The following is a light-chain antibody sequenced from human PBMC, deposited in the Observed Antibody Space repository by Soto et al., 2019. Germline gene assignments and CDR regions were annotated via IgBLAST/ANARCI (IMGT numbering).Light chain of an antibody. CDR1: QSVDKY. CDR3: QQRSYWPPLT. CDR2: DAS. Sequence: EIVLTQSPATLSLSPGERATLSCRASQSVDKYLAWYQQKPGQAPRLLIYDASNRATGIPPRFSGSGSGTDFTLTISTLEPEDFAVYYCQQRSYWPPLTFGGGTKVDIK. J-gene: IGKJ4*01. V-gene: IGKV3-11*01.